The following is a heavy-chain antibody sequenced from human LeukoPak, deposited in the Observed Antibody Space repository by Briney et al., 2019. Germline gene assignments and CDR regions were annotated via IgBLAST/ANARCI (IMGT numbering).Heavy chain of an antibody. V-gene: IGHV4-34*09. D-gene: IGHD3-22*01. J-gene: IGHJ5*02. CDR2: IYYSGST. Sequence: PSETLSLTCAVYGGSFSGYYWSWIRQPPGKGLEWIGYIYYSGSTYYNPSLKSRVTISVDTSKNQFSLKLSSVTAADTAVYYCARVAPDDSSGYITRFDPWGQGTLVTVSS. CDR1: GGSFSGYY. CDR3: ARVAPDDSSGYITRFDP.